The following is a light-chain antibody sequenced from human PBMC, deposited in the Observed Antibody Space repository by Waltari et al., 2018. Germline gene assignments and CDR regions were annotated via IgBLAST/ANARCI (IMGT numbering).Light chain of an antibody. CDR1: TPNIRAGHD. CDR2: GNN. J-gene: IGLJ2*01. V-gene: IGLV1-40*01. Sequence: QSVLTQPPSVSGTPGQRGTIPCSGSTPNIRAGHDVHGSQHLPGTAPKLLISGNNNRPSGVPDRFSGSKSGTSASLAITGLQADDEADYFCQSFDNMLSGGVVFGGGTKLAVL. CDR3: QSFDNMLSGGVV.